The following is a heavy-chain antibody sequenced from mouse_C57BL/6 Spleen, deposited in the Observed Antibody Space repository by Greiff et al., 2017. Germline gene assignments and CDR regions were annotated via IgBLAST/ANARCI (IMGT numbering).Heavy chain of an antibody. CDR1: GYAFSSSW. D-gene: IGHD1-1*01. CDR3: AREGYYYGTAY. V-gene: IGHV1-82*01. Sequence: QQSGPELVKPGASVKISCKASGYAFSSSWMNWVKQRPGKGLEWIGRIYPGDGDTNYNGKFKGKATLTADKSSSTAYMQLSSLTSEDSAVYFCAREGYYYGTAYWGQGTLVTVSA. J-gene: IGHJ3*01. CDR2: IYPGDGDT.